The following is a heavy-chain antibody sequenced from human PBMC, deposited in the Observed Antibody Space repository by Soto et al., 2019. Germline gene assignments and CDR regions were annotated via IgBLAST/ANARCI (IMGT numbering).Heavy chain of an antibody. CDR3: ARDSITFGGVTLSLDDAFDI. V-gene: IGHV4-31*03. Sequence: SETLSLTCTVSGGSISSGGYYWSWIRQHPGKGLEWIGYIYYSGSTYYNPSLKSRVTISVDTSKNQFSLKLSSVTAADTAVYYCARDSITFGGVTLSLDDAFDIWGQGTMVTVSS. D-gene: IGHD3-16*01. CDR2: IYYSGST. J-gene: IGHJ3*02. CDR1: GGSISSGGYY.